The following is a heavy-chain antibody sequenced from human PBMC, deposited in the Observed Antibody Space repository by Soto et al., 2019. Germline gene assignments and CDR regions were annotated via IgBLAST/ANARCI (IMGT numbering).Heavy chain of an antibody. CDR2: ISYDGSNK. CDR1: GFSFSTYG. D-gene: IGHD4-4*01. Sequence: LRLSCAASGFSFSTYGMHWVRQAPGKGLEWVAVISYDGSNKYYADSVKGRFTISRDNSKNTLYLQMNSLRAEDTAVYYCASVTRLAYWGQGTLVTVSS. J-gene: IGHJ4*02. CDR3: ASVTRLAY. V-gene: IGHV3-30*03.